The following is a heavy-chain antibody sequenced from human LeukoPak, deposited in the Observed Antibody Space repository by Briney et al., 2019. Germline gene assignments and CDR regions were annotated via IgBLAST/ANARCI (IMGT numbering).Heavy chain of an antibody. CDR3: AKPPNRVVVPAAMPFDY. D-gene: IGHD2-2*01. V-gene: IGHV3-30*02. J-gene: IGHJ4*02. CDR1: GFTFSTHG. Sequence: PGGSLRLSCAASGFTFSTHGMHWVRQAPGKGLEWVAFIRYDGNNKYYADSVKGRFTISRGNSKNTLYLQMNSLRAEDAAVYYCAKPPNRVVVPAAMPFDYWGQGTLVTVSS. CDR2: IRYDGNNK.